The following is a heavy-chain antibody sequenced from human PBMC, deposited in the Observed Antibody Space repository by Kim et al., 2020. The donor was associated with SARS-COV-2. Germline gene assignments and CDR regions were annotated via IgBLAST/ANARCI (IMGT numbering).Heavy chain of an antibody. CDR1: GLAFNIYS. CDR3: ATAGGYSPHWFDY. Sequence: GGSLRLSCTASGLAFNIYSFNWVRQAPGKGLEWLSYISSSPTPIYYADSVKGRFTISRDNAKNSLFLQMNSLRHEDTAVYFCATAGGYSPHWFDYWGQGTRVTVSS. V-gene: IGHV3-48*02. J-gene: IGHJ4*02. D-gene: IGHD2-2*02. CDR2: ISSSPTPI.